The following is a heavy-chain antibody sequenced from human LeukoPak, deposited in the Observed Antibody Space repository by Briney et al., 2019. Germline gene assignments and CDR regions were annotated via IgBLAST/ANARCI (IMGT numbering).Heavy chain of an antibody. V-gene: IGHV3-23*01. CDR1: GFTFSRHA. D-gene: IGHD4-23*01. Sequence: GGSLRLSCAASGFTFSRHAMSWVRQAPGKGLEWVSVISGSGGYTNYADSVKGRFTISRDNSKNTLYLQMNSLRVEDTAVYYCTKRRGDIYDGNSFDYWGQGSLVTVSS. CDR3: TKRRGDIYDGNSFDY. J-gene: IGHJ4*02. CDR2: ISGSGGYT.